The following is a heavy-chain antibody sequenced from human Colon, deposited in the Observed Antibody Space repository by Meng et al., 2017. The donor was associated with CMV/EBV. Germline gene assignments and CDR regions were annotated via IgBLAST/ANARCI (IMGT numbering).Heavy chain of an antibody. CDR1: GCSLDEYAVG. V-gene: IGHV2-5*02. CDR3: AHGSGWLHDI. CDR2: IYWDDNK. J-gene: IGHJ4*02. D-gene: IGHD6-19*01. Sequence: LACTFSGCSLDEYAVGLGWIRQPPGKALEGLAFIYWDDNKYYQPSLQSRLTITKDTSKNHVALTMTNMDPVDTATYYCAHGSGWLHDIWGQGALVTVSS.